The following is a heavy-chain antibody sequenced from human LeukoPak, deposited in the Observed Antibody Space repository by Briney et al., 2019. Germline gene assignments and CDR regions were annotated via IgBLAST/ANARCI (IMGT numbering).Heavy chain of an antibody. V-gene: IGHV3-15*01. CDR2: IKSKTDGGTT. CDR1: GFTFSNAW. J-gene: IGHJ4*02. CDR3: TTDSAHCSSTSCSQY. Sequence: GGSLRLSCAASGFTFSNAWMSWVRQAPGKGLEWVGRIKSKTDGGTTDYAAPVKGRFTISRDDSKNTLYLQMNSLKTEDTAVYYCTTDSAHCSSTSCSQYWGQGTLVTVSS. D-gene: IGHD2-2*01.